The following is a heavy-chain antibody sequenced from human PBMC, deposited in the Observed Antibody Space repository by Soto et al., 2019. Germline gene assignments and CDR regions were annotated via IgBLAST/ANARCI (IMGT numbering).Heavy chain of an antibody. CDR1: GGTFSSCA. CDR2: IIPIFGTA. CDR3: ARTEPERRAFDI. D-gene: IGHD1-1*01. V-gene: IGHV1-69*06. Sequence: SVKVSCKASGGTFSSCAIGWVREAPGQGLEWMGGIIPIFGTANYAQKFQGRVTITADKSTSTAYMELSSLRSEDTAVYYCARTEPERRAFDIWGQGTMVTVSS. J-gene: IGHJ3*02.